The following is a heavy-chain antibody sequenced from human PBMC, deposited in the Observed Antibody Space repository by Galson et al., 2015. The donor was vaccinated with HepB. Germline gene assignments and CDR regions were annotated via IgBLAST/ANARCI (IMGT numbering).Heavy chain of an antibody. V-gene: IGHV1-18*01. CDR3: ARGGMATIGGPTFDY. Sequence: SVKVSCKASGYTFISYSISWVRQAPGQGLEWLGWISPYNTNGNSVQKFQGRVTMTTDTSTSTAYMELRSLRSDDTAVYYCARGGMATIGGPTFDYWGQGTLVTVSS. J-gene: IGHJ4*02. CDR1: GYTFISYS. CDR2: ISPYNTNG. D-gene: IGHD5-24*01.